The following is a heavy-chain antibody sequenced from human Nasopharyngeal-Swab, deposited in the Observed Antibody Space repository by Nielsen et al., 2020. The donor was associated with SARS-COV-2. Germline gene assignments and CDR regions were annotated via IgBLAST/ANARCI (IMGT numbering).Heavy chain of an antibody. D-gene: IGHD3-10*01. CDR2: IRQDGNEI. CDR1: GFSFSNYW. J-gene: IGHJ4*02. Sequence: GESLKISCTGSGFSFSNYWMGWVRQAPGKGLEWVANIRQDGNEIFYVDSVKGRFTVSRDNAKISVYLQINSLRDEDTAVYYCARKAGAFDYWGQGTLVTVSS. V-gene: IGHV3-7*01. CDR3: ARKAGAFDY.